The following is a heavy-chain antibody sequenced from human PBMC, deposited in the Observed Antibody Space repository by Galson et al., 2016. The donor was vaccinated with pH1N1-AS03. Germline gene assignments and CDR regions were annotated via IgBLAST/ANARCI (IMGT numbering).Heavy chain of an antibody. CDR2: ISGGGEDT. Sequence: SLRLSCAASGFSFSSYATSWVRQAPGKGLEWVSSISGGGEDTYYADSVKGRFTISRDSSKSTVYMQVNSLRAEDTAVYFCARNRLYCSQVGFDYWAQGTLVTVSS. CDR3: ARNRLYCSQVGFDY. D-gene: IGHD6-13*01. CDR1: GFSFSSYA. J-gene: IGHJ4*02. V-gene: IGHV3-23*01.